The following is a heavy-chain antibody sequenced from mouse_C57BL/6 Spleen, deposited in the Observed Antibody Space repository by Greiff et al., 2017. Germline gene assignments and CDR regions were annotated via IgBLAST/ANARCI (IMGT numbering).Heavy chain of an antibody. CDR3: ARRGSILYYARDY. V-gene: IGHV1-61*01. J-gene: IGHJ4*01. CDR1: GYTFTSYW. Sequence: QVQLKQPGAELVRPGSSVKLSCKASGYTFTSYWMDWVKQRPGQGLEWIGNIYPSDSETHYNQKFKDKAPLTVDKSSSTAYMQLSSLTSEDAAVYYCARRGSILYYARDYWGQGTSVTVSS. D-gene: IGHD1-1*01. CDR2: IYPSDSET.